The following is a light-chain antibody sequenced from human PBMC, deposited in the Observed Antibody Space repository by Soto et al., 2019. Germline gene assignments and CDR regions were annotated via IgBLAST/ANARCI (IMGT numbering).Light chain of an antibody. CDR3: QSYDNSPSAHV. CDR2: GNT. V-gene: IGLV1-40*01. J-gene: IGLJ1*01. CDR1: SSNIGAAHD. Sequence: QSVLTQPPSVSGAPGQTVTISCTGSSSNIGAAHDVHWYQQLPGTVPKLLISGNTNRPSGVPDRFSGSNSSTSAYRAITGLRLEDEAEDYYQSYDNSPSAHVFGTGTKLTVL.